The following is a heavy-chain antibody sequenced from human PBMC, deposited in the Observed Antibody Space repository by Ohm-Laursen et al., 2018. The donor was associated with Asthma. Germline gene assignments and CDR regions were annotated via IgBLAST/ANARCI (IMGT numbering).Heavy chain of an antibody. V-gene: IGHV3-23*01. CDR3: ARETATGSQNIHYYDLDV. Sequence: GSLRLSCAASGFAFSNYAIIWVRHAPEKGLDWVSGISASGDSTYNAVSVKGRFTISRDNSENTVSLQMDSLRAEDTAVYYCARETATGSQNIHYYDLDVWGQGTTVIVSS. CDR2: ISASGDST. CDR1: GFAFSNYA. J-gene: IGHJ6*02. D-gene: IGHD2-15*01.